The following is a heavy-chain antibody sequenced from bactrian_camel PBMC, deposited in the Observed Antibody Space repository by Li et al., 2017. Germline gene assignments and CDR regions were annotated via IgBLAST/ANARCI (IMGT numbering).Heavy chain of an antibody. D-gene: IGHD7*01. V-gene: IGHV3S1*01. CDR1: GATYNSYC. J-gene: IGHJ4*01. CDR3: AAQEDEGDYWCPKDEYKY. Sequence: HVQLVESGGGSVQAGGSLRLSCLASGATYNSYCMGWFRQAPGKEREGVAAISTNGLGSTYYTDSVKGRFTISRDIADDTLYLQMSSLKPEDTAMYYCAAQEDEGDYWCPKDEYKYWGQGTQVTVS. CDR2: ISTNGLGST.